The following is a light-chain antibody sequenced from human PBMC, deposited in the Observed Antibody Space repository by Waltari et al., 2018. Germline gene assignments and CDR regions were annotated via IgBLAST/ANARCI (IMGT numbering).Light chain of an antibody. V-gene: IGLV2-11*01. CDR2: DVS. CDR1: SSDVGGYNH. J-gene: IGLJ2*01. Sequence: QSALTQPRSVSGSPGQSVTISCTGTSSDVGGYNHVSWYQQPPGKAPQLMIYDVSKRPSGVPDRFSGSKSGNTASLTISGLQAEDEADYYCCSYAGSYTLVFGGGTKLTVL. CDR3: CSYAGSYTLV.